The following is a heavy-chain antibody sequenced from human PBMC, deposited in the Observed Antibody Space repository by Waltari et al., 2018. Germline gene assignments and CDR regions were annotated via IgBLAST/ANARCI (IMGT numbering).Heavy chain of an antibody. CDR1: GASVSDHF. J-gene: IGHJ2*01. Sequence: QVQLQESGPGLVKPSETLSLTCTVSGASVSDHFWRWLRQSPGKGLEWIGYISYSGSTNYKPSLKSRVTKSLDTSNNQFSLKLSSVTAADTAVYYCARDRDYYDRSGSRYWYFDLWGRGALVTVSS. CDR2: ISYSGST. CDR3: ARDRDYYDRSGSRYWYFDL. V-gene: IGHV4-59*02. D-gene: IGHD3-22*01.